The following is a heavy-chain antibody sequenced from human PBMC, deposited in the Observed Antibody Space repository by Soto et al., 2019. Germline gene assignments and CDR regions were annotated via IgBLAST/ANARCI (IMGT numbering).Heavy chain of an antibody. CDR3: AALPPTTDNWFDP. D-gene: IGHD5-12*01. Sequence: EVQLVESGGGLVQPGRSLRLSCAASGFTFDDYAMHWVRQAPGKGLEWVSGISWNSGSIGYADSVKGRFTISRDNAKNSLYLQMNSLRAEDTALYYCAALPPTTDNWFDPWGQGTLVTVSS. CDR1: GFTFDDYA. V-gene: IGHV3-9*01. CDR2: ISWNSGSI. J-gene: IGHJ5*02.